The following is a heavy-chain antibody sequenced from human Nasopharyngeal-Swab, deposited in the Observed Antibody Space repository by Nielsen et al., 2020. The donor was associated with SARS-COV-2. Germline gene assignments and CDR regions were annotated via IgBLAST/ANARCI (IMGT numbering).Heavy chain of an antibody. CDR3: ARDGGNNGYCSSTSCSISGWFDT. CDR2: IKQDGSEK. D-gene: IGHD2-2*01. J-gene: IGHJ5*02. CDR1: GFTFSSYW. Sequence: GESLKISCAASGFTFSSYWMSWVRQAPGKGLEWVANIKQDGSEKYYVDSVKGRFTISRDNAKNSLYLQMNSLRAEDTAVYYCARDGGNNGYCSSTSCSISGWFDTWGQGTLVTVSS. V-gene: IGHV3-7*01.